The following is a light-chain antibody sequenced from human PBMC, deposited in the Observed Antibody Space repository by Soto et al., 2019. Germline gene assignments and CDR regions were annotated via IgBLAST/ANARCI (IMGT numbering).Light chain of an antibody. CDR2: GAS. Sequence: EIVLTQSPGTLSLSPGERATLSCRASQSVSSNYLACYQQKPGQAPRLLIYGASSRGTGIPDRVSGSGSGTEFSLTIRRLEPEDFAVYYCHQYGISPFGGGTKVEIK. CDR3: HQYGISP. J-gene: IGKJ4*01. V-gene: IGKV3-20*01. CDR1: QSVSSNY.